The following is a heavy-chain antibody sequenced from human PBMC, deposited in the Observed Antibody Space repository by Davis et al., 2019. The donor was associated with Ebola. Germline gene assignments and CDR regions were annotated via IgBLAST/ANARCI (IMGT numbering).Heavy chain of an antibody. D-gene: IGHD1-26*01. V-gene: IGHV4-34*01. CDR1: GGSLSGYY. J-gene: IGHJ3*02. Sequence: PSETLSPTCALYGGSLSGYYWSWIRQPPGKGLEWIGEINHSGSTNYNPSLKSRVTISVDTSKNQFSLKLSSVTAADTAVYYCARALVGVGAFDIWGQRTMVTVSS. CDR2: INHSGST. CDR3: ARALVGVGAFDI.